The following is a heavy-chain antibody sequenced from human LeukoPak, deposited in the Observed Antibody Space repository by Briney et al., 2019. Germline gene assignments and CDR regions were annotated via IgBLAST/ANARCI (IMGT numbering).Heavy chain of an antibody. CDR1: GHTFTSYD. CDR3: TRERSTVTFDY. J-gene: IGHJ4*02. D-gene: IGHD4-17*01. Sequence: ASVKVSCRASGHTFTSYDINWVRQATGQGLEWMGWMNPNSGNTGYAQKFQGRVTMTRNTSISTAYMELSSLRSEDTAVYYCTRERSTVTFDYWGQGTLVTVSS. CDR2: MNPNSGNT. V-gene: IGHV1-8*01.